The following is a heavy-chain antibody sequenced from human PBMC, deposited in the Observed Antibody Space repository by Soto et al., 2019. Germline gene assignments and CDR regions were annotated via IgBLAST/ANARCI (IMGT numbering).Heavy chain of an antibody. V-gene: IGHV3-11*05. CDR1: GFTFSDYC. CDR2: ISGDSTDI. J-gene: IGHJ4*02. D-gene: IGHD3-16*01. CDR3: TRDTRLGDF. Sequence: QVQLVESGGDLVKPGGSLRLSCATSGFTFSDYCMTWIRQAPGEGPELLSYISGDSTDINYADSVRGRFTISRDNAKNSLFLQANSLRVEDTAVYYCTRDTRLGDFWGQGTLVTVSS.